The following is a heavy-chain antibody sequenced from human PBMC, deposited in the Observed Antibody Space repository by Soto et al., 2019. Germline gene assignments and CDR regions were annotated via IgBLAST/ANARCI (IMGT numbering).Heavy chain of an antibody. CDR2: ISNDGSST. D-gene: IGHD2-21*01. CDR3: ARLLNKSPQN. J-gene: IGHJ1*01. CDR1: GFTFSSYW. Sequence: EVQLVESGGGLVQPGGSLRLSCVASGFTFSSYWMHWVRQAPGKGLVWVSSISNDGSSTSYADPVKGRFTISRDNAKNTLYLQMNSLRAEDTAVYYCARLLNKSPQNWGQGSLVIVSP. V-gene: IGHV3-74*01.